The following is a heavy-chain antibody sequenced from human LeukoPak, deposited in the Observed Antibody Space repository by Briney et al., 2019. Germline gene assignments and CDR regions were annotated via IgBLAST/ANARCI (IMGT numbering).Heavy chain of an antibody. V-gene: IGHV3-23*01. D-gene: IGHD1-14*01. CDR3: AKDFGRNLGGPGY. CDR1: GFTFSTYT. CDR2: ISGNGGRT. J-gene: IGHJ4*02. Sequence: PGGSLRLSCAASGFTFSTYTMAWVRQAPGGGLEWVSGISGNGGRTYYADSVKGRFAISRNDSKSTLYLQMNSLRGEDTAVYYCAKDFGRNLGGPGYWGRGTLVIASS.